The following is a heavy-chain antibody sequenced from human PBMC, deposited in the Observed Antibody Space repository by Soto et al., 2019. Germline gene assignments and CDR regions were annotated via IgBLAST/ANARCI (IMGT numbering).Heavy chain of an antibody. V-gene: IGHV4-34*01. CDR1: GGSFSGYY. J-gene: IGHJ1*01. Sequence: QVQLQQWGAGLLKPSETLSLTCAVYGGSFSGYYWSWIRQPPGKGLEWIGEINHSGSTNYNPSLKSRVTISVDTSKHQFSLKLSSVTAADTAVYYCATSNDYGDYQYFQHWGQGTLVTVSS. CDR2: INHSGST. D-gene: IGHD4-17*01. CDR3: ATSNDYGDYQYFQH.